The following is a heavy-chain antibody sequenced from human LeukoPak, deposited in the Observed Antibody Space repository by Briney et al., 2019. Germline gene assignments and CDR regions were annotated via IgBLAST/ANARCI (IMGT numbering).Heavy chain of an antibody. CDR1: GDSISSYY. D-gene: IGHD3-10*01. J-gene: IGHJ4*02. CDR2: IYTGGIT. CDR3: AREWYAPGTYCFDY. Sequence: PSETLSLTCTVPGDSISSYYWSWIRQPAAQGLEWIGRIYTGGITTYNPSLKSRVTMSVDTSKKQFSLKLTSVTATDTAVYYCAREWYAPGTYCFDYWGQGTLVTVSS. V-gene: IGHV4-4*07.